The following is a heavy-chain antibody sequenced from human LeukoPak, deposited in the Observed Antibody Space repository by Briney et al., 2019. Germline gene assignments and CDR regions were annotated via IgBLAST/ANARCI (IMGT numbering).Heavy chain of an antibody. CDR2: IYHNGNT. D-gene: IGHD6-19*01. Sequence: SQTLSLTCAVSGGSISSGGYSWSWIRQPPGKGLEWIGYIYHNGNTYYSPSLKSRVTISVDTSKNQFSLKLSSVTAADTAVYYCARLGRASRSSGWYVHWGQGTLVTVSS. V-gene: IGHV4-30-2*01. J-gene: IGHJ5*02. CDR3: ARLGRASRSSGWYVH. CDR1: GGSISSGGYS.